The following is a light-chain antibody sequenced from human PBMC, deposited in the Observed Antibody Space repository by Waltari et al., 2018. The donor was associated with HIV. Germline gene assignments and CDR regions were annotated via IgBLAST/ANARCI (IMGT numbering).Light chain of an antibody. CDR3: QQLNRYPLT. CDR1: QGISSY. V-gene: IGKV1-9*01. J-gene: IGKJ3*01. CDR2: AAS. Sequence: DIQLTQSPSFLSASVGYRVTITCRPSQGISSYLAWYQQKPGKAPKLLIYAASTLQSGVPSRFSGSGSGTEFTLTISSLQPEDFATYYCQQLNRYPLTFGPGTKVDIK.